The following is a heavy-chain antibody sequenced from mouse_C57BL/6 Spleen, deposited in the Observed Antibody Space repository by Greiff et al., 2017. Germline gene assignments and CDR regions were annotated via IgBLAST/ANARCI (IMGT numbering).Heavy chain of an antibody. J-gene: IGHJ4*01. Sequence: VQLQQSGAELMKPGASVKLSCKATGYTFTGYWIEWVKQRPGHGLEWIGEILPGSGSTNYHEKFKGKATFTADTSSNTAYMQLSSLTTEDSAIYYCARGTGFYAMDYWGQGTSVTVSS. CDR2: ILPGSGST. V-gene: IGHV1-9*01. CDR3: ARGTGFYAMDY. CDR1: GYTFTGYW.